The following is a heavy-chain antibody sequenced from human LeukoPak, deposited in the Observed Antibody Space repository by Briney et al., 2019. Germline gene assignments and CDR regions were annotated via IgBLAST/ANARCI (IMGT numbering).Heavy chain of an antibody. CDR1: GASITSYY. J-gene: IGHJ5*02. CDR2: IYISGST. V-gene: IGHV4-4*07. CDR3: ARDLEQQLGDFWFDP. D-gene: IGHD6-13*01. Sequence: LETLSLTCTVSGASITSYYWSWIRQPAGKGLEWIGRIYISGSTNYNPSLKSRVAMSVDTSKNQFSLKLSSVTAADTAVYYCARDLEQQLGDFWFDPWGQGTLVTVSS.